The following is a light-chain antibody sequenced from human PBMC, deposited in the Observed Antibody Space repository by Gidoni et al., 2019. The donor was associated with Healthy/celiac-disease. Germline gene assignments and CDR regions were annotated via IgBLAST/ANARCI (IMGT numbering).Light chain of an antibody. CDR3: QQSYSTPWT. Sequence: DIQITQSPSSLSASVGDRVTITCRASQSISSYVNWYQQKPGKAPKLLIYAASSLHSGVPSRFSGSGSGKDFTLTSSSLKPEDLATYYWQQSYSTPWTFGQGTKVEIK. CDR2: AAS. V-gene: IGKV1-39*01. J-gene: IGKJ1*01. CDR1: QSISSY.